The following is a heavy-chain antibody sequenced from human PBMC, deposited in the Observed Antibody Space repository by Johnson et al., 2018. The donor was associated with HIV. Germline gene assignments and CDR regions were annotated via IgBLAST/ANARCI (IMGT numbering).Heavy chain of an antibody. CDR2: ISYDGSNK. V-gene: IGHV3-30-3*01. D-gene: IGHD4-17*01. CDR1: GFTFSSSA. CDR3: ASYGDYKSSDAFDI. J-gene: IGHJ3*02. Sequence: VQLVESGGGVVQPGRSLRLSCAASGFTFSSSAMHWVRQAPGKGLEWVAVISYDGSNKYYADSLKGRFTISRDNSKNTLYLQMNSLRAEDTAVYYSASYGDYKSSDAFDIWGQGTMVTVSS.